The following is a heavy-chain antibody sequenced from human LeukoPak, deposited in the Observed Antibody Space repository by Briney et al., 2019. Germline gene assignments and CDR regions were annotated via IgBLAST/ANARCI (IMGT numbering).Heavy chain of an antibody. V-gene: IGHV4-31*03. Sequence: PSQTLSLTCTVSGGSISSGGYFWTWIRQHPGKGLEWIGYIYYSGSTNYNPSLKSRVTISVDTSKNQFSLKLSSVTAADTAVYYCARGRGYMVRGAYYYYGMDVWGQGTTVTVSS. CDR3: ARGRGYMVRGAYYYYGMDV. D-gene: IGHD3-10*01. CDR2: IYYSGST. J-gene: IGHJ6*02. CDR1: GGSISSGGYF.